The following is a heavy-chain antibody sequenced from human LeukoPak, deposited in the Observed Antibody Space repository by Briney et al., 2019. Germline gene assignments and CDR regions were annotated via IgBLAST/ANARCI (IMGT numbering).Heavy chain of an antibody. CDR3: AKDESTGGFAPGYFYGMGV. CDR1: GFRFDDYG. Sequence: GGSLRLSCVVSGFRFDDYGMHWVRQAPGKGLEWVSGISCSGTTTGYADSVKGRFTISRDSAKNSLYLQMDSLRVEDTALYYCAKDESTGGFAPGYFYGMGVWGQGTTVTVSS. D-gene: IGHD3-16*01. J-gene: IGHJ6*02. V-gene: IGHV3-9*01. CDR2: ISCSGTTT.